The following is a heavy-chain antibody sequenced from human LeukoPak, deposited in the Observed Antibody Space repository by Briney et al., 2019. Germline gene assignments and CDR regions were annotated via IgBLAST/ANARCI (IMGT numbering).Heavy chain of an antibody. CDR2: ISAYNGNT. CDR1: GYTFTSYG. CDR3: ARDGYYYDSSGYYSS. D-gene: IGHD3-22*01. V-gene: IGHV1-18*01. Sequence: ASVNVSCKASGYTFTSYGISWVRQAPGQGLEWMGWISAYNGNTNYAQKLQGRVTMTTDTSTSTAYMELRSLRSDDTAVYYCARDGYYYDSSGYYSSWGQGTLVTVSS. J-gene: IGHJ5*02.